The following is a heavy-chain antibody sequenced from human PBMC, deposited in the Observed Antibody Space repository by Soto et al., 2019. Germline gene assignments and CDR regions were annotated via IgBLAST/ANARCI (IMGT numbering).Heavy chain of an antibody. J-gene: IGHJ2*01. D-gene: IGHD3-10*01. V-gene: IGHV3-9*01. Sequence: EVQLVESGGGLVQPGRSLRLSCAASGFTFDDYAMHWVRQAPGKGLEWVSGISWNSGSIGYADSVKGRFTISRDNAKNSLYLQMNSLRAEDTALYYCAKDIEGLWFGAMGGYFDLWGRGTLVTVSS. CDR3: AKDIEGLWFGAMGGYFDL. CDR2: ISWNSGSI. CDR1: GFTFDDYA.